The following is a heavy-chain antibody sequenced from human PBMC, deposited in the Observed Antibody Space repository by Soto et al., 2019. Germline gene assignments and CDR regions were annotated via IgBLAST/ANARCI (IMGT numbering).Heavy chain of an antibody. V-gene: IGHV3-9*02. CDR3: AKDMKWGGITTIHSFDS. J-gene: IGHJ4*02. CDR2: ISSNSDTI. D-gene: IGHD5-12*01. CDR1: GFTADDYA. Sequence: EVQLVESGGGLVQPGRSLRLSCVASGFTADDYAMHWVRQAPGKGLEWGSGISSNSDTIDYADSVKGRFTISRDNAKNSLFLQMNSLRPEDTALYYCAKDMKWGGITTIHSFDSWGQGTLVTVSS.